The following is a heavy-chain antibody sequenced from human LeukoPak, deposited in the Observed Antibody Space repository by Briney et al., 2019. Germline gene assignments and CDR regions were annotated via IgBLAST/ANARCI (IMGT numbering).Heavy chain of an antibody. J-gene: IGHJ4*02. V-gene: IGHV1-3*01. CDR2: INAGNGDT. D-gene: IGHD2/OR15-2a*01. Sequence: GASVKVSCKAHGYTFTNYFIHWVRQAPGQGFEWMGRINAGNGDTQYSQKFQDRVTVTSDTSASTVDMELSSLTSEDTAMYYCARLNIGSYYFDYWGPGTLVTVSS. CDR1: GYTFTNYF. CDR3: ARLNIGSYYFDY.